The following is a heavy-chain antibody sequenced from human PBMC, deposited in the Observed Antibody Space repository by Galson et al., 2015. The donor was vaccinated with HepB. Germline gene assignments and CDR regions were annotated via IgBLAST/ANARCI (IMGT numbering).Heavy chain of an antibody. CDR1: GYSFTSYW. D-gene: IGHD3-3*01. V-gene: IGHV5-51*01. Sequence: QSGAEVKKPGEALKISCKGSGYSFTSYWIGWVRPMPGKGLEWMGIIYPGDSDTRYSPSFQSQVTISADKSISTAYLQWSSLKASDTAMYYCARQGPHFGVVIIGPFDYWGQGTLVTVSS. J-gene: IGHJ4*02. CDR2: IYPGDSDT. CDR3: ARQGPHFGVVIIGPFDY.